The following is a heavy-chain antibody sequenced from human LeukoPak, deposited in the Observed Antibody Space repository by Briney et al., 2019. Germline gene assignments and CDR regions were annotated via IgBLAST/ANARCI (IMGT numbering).Heavy chain of an antibody. J-gene: IGHJ4*02. CDR1: GGSFSGYY. Sequence: SETLSLTCAVYGGSFSGYYWSWIRQPPGKGLEWIGEINHSGSTNYNPSLKSRVTISVDTSKNQFSLKLSSVTAADTAVYYCARVSTRGYSYGWGQGTLVTVSS. CDR2: INHSGST. CDR3: ARVSTRGYSYG. V-gene: IGHV4-34*01. D-gene: IGHD5-18*01.